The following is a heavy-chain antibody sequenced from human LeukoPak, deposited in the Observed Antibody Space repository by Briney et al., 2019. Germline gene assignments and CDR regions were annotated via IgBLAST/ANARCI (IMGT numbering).Heavy chain of an antibody. Sequence: ASVKVSCKASGYTFTSYGISWVRQAPGQRLEWMGWISAYNGNTNYAQKLQGRVTMTTDTSTSTAYMELRSLRSDDTAVYYCAREWGYYDFWSGYWYNWFDPWGQGTLVTVSS. CDR1: GYTFTSYG. CDR3: AREWGYYDFWSGYWYNWFDP. V-gene: IGHV1-18*01. CDR2: ISAYNGNT. J-gene: IGHJ5*02. D-gene: IGHD3-3*01.